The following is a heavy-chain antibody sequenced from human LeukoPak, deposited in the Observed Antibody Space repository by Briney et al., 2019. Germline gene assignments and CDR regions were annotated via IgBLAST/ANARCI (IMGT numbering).Heavy chain of an antibody. Sequence: SETLSLTCAVYGGSFSGYYWSWIRQPPGKGLEWIGEINHSGSTNYNPSLKSRVTISVDTSKNQFSLKLSSVTAADTAVYYCARGRRVLFGPWGRGTLVTVSS. CDR2: INHSGST. V-gene: IGHV4-34*01. CDR3: ARGRRVLFGP. D-gene: IGHD6-19*01. J-gene: IGHJ5*02. CDR1: GGSFSGYY.